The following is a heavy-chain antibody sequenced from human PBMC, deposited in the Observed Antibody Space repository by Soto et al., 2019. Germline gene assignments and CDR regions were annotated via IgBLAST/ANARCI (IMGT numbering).Heavy chain of an antibody. Sequence: PSETLSLTCTVSGGSISSYYWSWIRQPPGKGLEWIGYIYYSESTNYNPSLKSRVTISVDTSKNQFSLKLSSVTAADTAVYYCARSYCSSSSCFYYFYYYMDVWGKGNTVTVSS. D-gene: IGHD2-2*01. CDR2: IYYSEST. J-gene: IGHJ6*03. CDR1: GGSISSYY. V-gene: IGHV4-59*08. CDR3: ARSYCSSSSCFYYFYYYMDV.